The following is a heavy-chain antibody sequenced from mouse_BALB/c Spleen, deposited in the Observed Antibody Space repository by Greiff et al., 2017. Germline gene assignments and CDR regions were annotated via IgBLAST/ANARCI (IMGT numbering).Heavy chain of an antibody. J-gene: IGHJ4*01. CDR2: ISDGGSYN. V-gene: IGHV5-4*02. CDR3: ARGNCRYDEGVYCAMDY. D-gene: IGHD2-14*01. Sequence: EVQLVESGGGLVKPGGSLKLSCAASGFTFSDYYMYWVRQTPEKRLEWVATISDGGSYNYYPDSVKGRYTISRDNAKNNLYLHMSSLKTEDTAMYDCARGNCRYDEGVYCAMDYWGQGTSVTVSA. CDR1: GFTFSDYY.